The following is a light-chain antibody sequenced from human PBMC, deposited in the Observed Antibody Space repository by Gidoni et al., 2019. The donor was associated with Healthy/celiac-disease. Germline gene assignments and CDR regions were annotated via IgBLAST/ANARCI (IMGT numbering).Light chain of an antibody. CDR2: AAS. CDR1: QSISSY. J-gene: IGKJ4*01. V-gene: IGKV1-39*01. CDR3: QQSYSTPLT. Sequence: IQMTPSPSSLSASVGDRVTITCRASQSISSYLNWYQQKPGKAHKLLIYAASSLESGVQSRFSGSGSGTDFTLTISSLQPEDFATYYCQQSYSTPLTFGGGTKVEIK.